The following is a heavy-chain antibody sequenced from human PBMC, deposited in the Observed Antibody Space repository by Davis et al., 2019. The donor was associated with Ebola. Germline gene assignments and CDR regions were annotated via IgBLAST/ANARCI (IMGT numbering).Heavy chain of an antibody. CDR2: MNPNSGNT. D-gene: IGHD1-14*01. Sequence: AASVKVSCKASGYAFTSYDSNWVRQATRQGLEWMGWMNPNSGNTGYVERFQGRVTMSRNTSISTAYMELSSLRSEDTAVYYCARSGVRGYYNGMGVWGQGTTVTVSS. CDR3: ARSGVRGYYNGMGV. V-gene: IGHV1-8*01. CDR1: GYAFTSYD. J-gene: IGHJ6*02.